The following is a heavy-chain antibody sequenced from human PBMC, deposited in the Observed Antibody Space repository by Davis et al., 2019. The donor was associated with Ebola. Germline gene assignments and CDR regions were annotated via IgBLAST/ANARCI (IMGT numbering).Heavy chain of an antibody. Sequence: GESLKISCAASGFTLSGYDMNWVRQAPGKGLQWVAVIWDDGSNKYYADSVKGRFTISRDNSKNTLYLQMNSLRAEDTAVYYCAKDLTMVRGVPVDPWGQGTLVTVSS. CDR3: AKDLTMVRGVPVDP. J-gene: IGHJ5*02. D-gene: IGHD3-10*01. CDR1: GFTLSGYD. V-gene: IGHV3-30*02. CDR2: IWDDGSNK.